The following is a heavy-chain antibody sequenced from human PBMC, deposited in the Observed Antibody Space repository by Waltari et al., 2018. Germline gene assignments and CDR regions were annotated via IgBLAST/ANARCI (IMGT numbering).Heavy chain of an antibody. CDR1: GYSSSSGYY. V-gene: IGHV4-38-2*01. J-gene: IGHJ4*02. CDR2: IFRSGCT. Sequence: QVQLQESGPGLVKPSETLSLTCAVSGYSSSSGYYWGWSRQPPGKGLEWIGGIFRSGCTYYNPSLKSRVTISVDTSKNQFSLKLSSVPAADTAVYYCARHRSEFWSGYYSDIGFDYWGQGTLVTVSS. D-gene: IGHD3-3*01. CDR3: ARHRSEFWSGYYSDIGFDY.